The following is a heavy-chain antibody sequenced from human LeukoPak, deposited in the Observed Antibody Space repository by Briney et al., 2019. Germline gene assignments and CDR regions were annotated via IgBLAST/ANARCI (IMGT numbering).Heavy chain of an antibody. D-gene: IGHD3-22*01. CDR3: AKDLPYYYDSSGTVY. Sequence: PGGSLRLSCAASGFTFSSYGMHWVRQAPGKGLEWVAFIRYDGSNKYYADSVKGRFTISRDNSKNTLYLQMNSLRAEDTAVYYCAKDLPYYYDSSGTVYWGQGTLVTVSS. V-gene: IGHV3-30*02. CDR2: IRYDGSNK. J-gene: IGHJ4*02. CDR1: GFTFSSYG.